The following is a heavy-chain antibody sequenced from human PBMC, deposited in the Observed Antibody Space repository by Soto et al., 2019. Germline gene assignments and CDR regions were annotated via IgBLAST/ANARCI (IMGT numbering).Heavy chain of an antibody. CDR2: INAGNGNT. CDR1: GYTFTSYA. J-gene: IGHJ5*02. CDR3: ARDGRQTLPVPLAVAASYWFDP. D-gene: IGHD6-19*01. V-gene: IGHV1-3*01. Sequence: QVPLVQSGAEVKKPGASVKVSCKASGYTFTSYAMHWVRQAPGQRLEWMGWINAGNGNTKYSQKFQGRVTITRDTSASTAYMELSSLRSEDTAVYYCARDGRQTLPVPLAVAASYWFDPWGQGTLVTVSS.